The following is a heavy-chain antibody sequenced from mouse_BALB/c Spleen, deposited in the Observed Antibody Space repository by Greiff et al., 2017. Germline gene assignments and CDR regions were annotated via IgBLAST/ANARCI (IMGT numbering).Heavy chain of an antibody. Sequence: VKLMESGAELAKPGASVKMSCKASGYTFTSYWMHWVKQRPGQGLEWIGYINPSTGYTEYNQKFKDKATLTADKSSSTAYMQLSSLTSEDSAVYYCANVHYYAMDYWGQGTSVTVSS. CDR2: INPSTGYT. CDR1: GYTFTSYW. J-gene: IGHJ4*01. V-gene: IGHV1-7*01. CDR3: ANVHYYAMDY.